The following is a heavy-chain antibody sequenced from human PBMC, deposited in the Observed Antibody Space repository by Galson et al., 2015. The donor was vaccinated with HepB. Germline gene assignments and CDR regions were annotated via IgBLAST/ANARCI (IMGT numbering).Heavy chain of an antibody. CDR1: GGAFSSYT. CDR2: IIPIFGSG. Sequence: SVKVSCKASGGAFSSYTISWVRQAPGQGLEWMGGIIPIFGSGNYAQKFQGRVTITADESTSTTYMELSSLRSEDTAVYYCARQYDTSGYYAYWGQGTLATVSS. J-gene: IGHJ4*02. CDR3: ARQYDTSGYYAY. V-gene: IGHV1-69*13. D-gene: IGHD3-22*01.